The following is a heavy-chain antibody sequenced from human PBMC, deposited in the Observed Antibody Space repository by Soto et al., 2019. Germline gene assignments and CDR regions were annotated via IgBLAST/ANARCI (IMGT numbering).Heavy chain of an antibody. CDR2: IIAFSDIV. CDR1: GGTFGIYA. Sequence: QVQLVQSGAEVKKPGSSVKVSCKASGGTFGIYAITWVRQAPGQGLEWMGGIIAFSDIVNYTQKLQGRVTITADESTNTAYMDLSCLRSEDTAVYYCAGGLYSSSWFLSGNSYYYYGMDVWGQGTTVTVSS. D-gene: IGHD6-13*01. J-gene: IGHJ6*02. CDR3: AGGLYSSSWFLSGNSYYYYGMDV. V-gene: IGHV1-69*12.